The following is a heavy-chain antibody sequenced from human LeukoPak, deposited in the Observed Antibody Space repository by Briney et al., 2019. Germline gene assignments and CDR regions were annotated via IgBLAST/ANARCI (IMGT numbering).Heavy chain of an antibody. CDR3: ATVYCSGGSCYWNWFDP. D-gene: IGHD2-15*01. J-gene: IGHJ5*02. CDR2: FDPGDGET. V-gene: IGHV1-24*01. Sequence: ASVKVSCKVSGYTLTELSMHWVRQAPGKGLEWMGGFDPGDGETIYAQKFQGRVTMTEDTSTDTAYMELSSLRSEDTAVYYCATVYCSGGSCYWNWFDPWGQGTLVTVSS. CDR1: GYTLTELS.